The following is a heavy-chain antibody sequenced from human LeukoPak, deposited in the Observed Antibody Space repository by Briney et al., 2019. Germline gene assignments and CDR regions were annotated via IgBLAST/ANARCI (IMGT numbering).Heavy chain of an antibody. D-gene: IGHD6-13*01. CDR2: FSATDGSA. V-gene: IGHV3-23*01. Sequence: GGSLGLSCAASGFTFSSYGMTWVRLAPGKGLEWVSAFSATDGSAQYAESVKGRFTISRDNSKNSLYLQMNSLRDEDTAVYYCAKARIAAAGTGAFDVWGQGTMVTVSS. J-gene: IGHJ3*01. CDR3: AKARIAAAGTGAFDV. CDR1: GFTFSSYG.